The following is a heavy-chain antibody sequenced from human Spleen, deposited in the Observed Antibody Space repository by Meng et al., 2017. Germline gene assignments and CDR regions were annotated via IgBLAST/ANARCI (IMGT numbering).Heavy chain of an antibody. V-gene: IGHV3-48*04. D-gene: IGHD2-2*01. CDR1: GFTFSSYW. CDR3: ARGLDCSSTSCYVYYYYYGMDV. CDR2: ISSSGSTI. J-gene: IGHJ6*02. Sequence: GESLKISCAASGFTFSSYWMNWVRQAPGKGLEWVSYISSSGSTIYYADSVKGRFTISRDNAKNSLYLQMNSLRAEDTAVYYCARGLDCSSTSCYVYYYYYGMDVWGQGTTVTVSS.